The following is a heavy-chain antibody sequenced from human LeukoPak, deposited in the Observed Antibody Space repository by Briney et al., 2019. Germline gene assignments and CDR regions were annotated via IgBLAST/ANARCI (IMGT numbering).Heavy chain of an antibody. Sequence: GGSLRLSCAASGFTFSSYAMSWVRQAPGKGLEWVSAISSSGRSTYYADSVKGRFTISRDNSKNTLSLQMSSLRVEDTAVYYCAKAPADYSANHYFDYWGQGTLVTVSS. V-gene: IGHV3-23*01. CDR2: ISSSGRST. D-gene: IGHD4/OR15-4a*01. CDR3: AKAPADYSANHYFDY. J-gene: IGHJ4*02. CDR1: GFTFSSYA.